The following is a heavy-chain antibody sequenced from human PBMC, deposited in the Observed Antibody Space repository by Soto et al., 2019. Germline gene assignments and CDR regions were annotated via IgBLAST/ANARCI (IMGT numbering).Heavy chain of an antibody. CDR1: GFTFSPYA. CDR3: AKDPNGNYVGAFDI. Sequence: GSLRLSCVASGFTFSPYAMSWVRQAPGKGLEWVSGISSSGDNTYYADSVKGRFTISRDNSKNMLYLQMSSLRADDTALYYCAKDPNGNYVGAFDIRGQGTMVTVSS. D-gene: IGHD1-7*01. J-gene: IGHJ3*02. CDR2: ISSSGDNT. V-gene: IGHV3-23*01.